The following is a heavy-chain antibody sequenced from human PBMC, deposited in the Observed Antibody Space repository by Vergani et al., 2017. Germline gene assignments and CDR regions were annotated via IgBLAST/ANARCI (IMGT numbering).Heavy chain of an antibody. D-gene: IGHD2-21*01. Sequence: EVQMVESGGGLVKPGGSLRLSCVASGFTFSHYSMKWGRQGPGKRMEWVVSISGSSSYVFYRDSVEGRFTITRDNAKKSVYLQMNSLRAEDTAMYFCPRGLWACTHILCSPPSYWGQGPLVTVSS. V-gene: IGHV3-21*01. J-gene: IGHJ4*02. CDR2: ISGSSSYV. CDR3: PRGLWACTHILCSPPSY. CDR1: GFTFSHYS.